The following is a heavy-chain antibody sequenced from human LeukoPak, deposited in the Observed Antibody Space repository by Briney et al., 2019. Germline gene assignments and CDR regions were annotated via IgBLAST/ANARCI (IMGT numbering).Heavy chain of an antibody. Sequence: SETLSLTCTVSGGSISSYYWSWIRQPAGKGLEWIGRIYTSGSTNYNPSLKSRVTMSVDTSKNQFSLKLSSVTAADTAVYYCARGIAVVGWRDTPEDFCDAFDIWGQGTMVTVSS. CDR1: GGSISSYY. D-gene: IGHD6-19*01. J-gene: IGHJ3*02. CDR2: IYTSGST. V-gene: IGHV4-4*07. CDR3: ARGIAVVGWRDTPEDFCDAFDI.